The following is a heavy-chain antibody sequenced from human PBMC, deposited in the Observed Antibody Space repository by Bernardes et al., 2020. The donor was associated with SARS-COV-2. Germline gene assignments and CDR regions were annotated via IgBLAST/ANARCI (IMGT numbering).Heavy chain of an antibody. J-gene: IGHJ6*02. Sequence: SLRLPSAASGFPFDDFVMHWVRHAPGKGLEWVSTISWNSRSIEYADSVKGRFTVSRDNAKNSLYLQMNSLRAEDTALYYCAKARSHDFWSGYQVDVWGQGTMVTVSS. CDR3: AKARSHDFWSGYQVDV. CDR1: GFPFDDFV. V-gene: IGHV3-9*01. D-gene: IGHD3-3*01. CDR2: ISWNSRSI.